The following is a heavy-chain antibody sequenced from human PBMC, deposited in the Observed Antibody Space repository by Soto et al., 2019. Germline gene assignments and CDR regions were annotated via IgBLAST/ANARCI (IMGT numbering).Heavy chain of an antibody. CDR3: ASGPYSSSWPYYFDY. J-gene: IGHJ4*02. V-gene: IGHV3-48*01. Sequence: EVQLVESGGGLVQPGGSLRLSCAASGFTFSSYSMNWVRQAPGKGLEWVSYISSSSSTIYYADSVKGRFTISRDNAKNSLYLQMNSLRAEDTAVYYCASGPYSSSWPYYFDYWGQGTLVTVSS. CDR2: ISSSSSTI. CDR1: GFTFSSYS. D-gene: IGHD6-13*01.